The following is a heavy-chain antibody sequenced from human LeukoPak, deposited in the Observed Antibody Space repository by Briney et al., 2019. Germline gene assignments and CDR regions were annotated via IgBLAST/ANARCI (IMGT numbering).Heavy chain of an antibody. CDR2: IYYSGST. CDR1: GGSISSYY. J-gene: IGHJ4*02. Sequence: SETLSLTCTVSGGSISSYYWSWIRQPPGKGLEWIGYIYYSGSTNYNPSLKSRITISVDTSKNQFSLKLSSVSAADTAVYYCARLAAAGTLRFDYWGQGTLVTVSS. CDR3: ARLAAAGTLRFDY. D-gene: IGHD6-13*01. V-gene: IGHV4-59*01.